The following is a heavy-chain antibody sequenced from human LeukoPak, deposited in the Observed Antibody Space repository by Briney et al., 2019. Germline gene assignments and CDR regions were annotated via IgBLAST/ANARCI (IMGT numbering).Heavy chain of an antibody. V-gene: IGHV1-18*01. Sequence: GASVTVSCTASGYTFTSYGISWVRQAPGQGLEWMGWISAYNGNTNYAQKLQGRVTMTTDTSTSTAYMELSSLRSEDTAVYYCARVRSAAAGTTWFDPWGQGTLVTVSS. CDR1: GYTFTSYG. CDR3: ARVRSAAAGTTWFDP. D-gene: IGHD1-7*01. CDR2: ISAYNGNT. J-gene: IGHJ5*02.